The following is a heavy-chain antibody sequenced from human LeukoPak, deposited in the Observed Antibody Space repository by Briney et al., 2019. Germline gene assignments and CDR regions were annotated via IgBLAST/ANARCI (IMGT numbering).Heavy chain of an antibody. CDR3: AKDYDILTGYGWFGLSVSY. CDR1: GFTFSSYA. J-gene: IGHJ4*02. V-gene: IGHV3-23*01. CDR2: ISGSGGST. Sequence: PGGSLRLSCAASGFTFSSYAMSWVRQAPGKGLEWVSAISGSGGSTYYADSVKGRFTISRDNSKNTLYLQMNSLRAEDTAVYYCAKDYDILTGYGWFGLSVSYWGQGTLVTVSS. D-gene: IGHD3-9*01.